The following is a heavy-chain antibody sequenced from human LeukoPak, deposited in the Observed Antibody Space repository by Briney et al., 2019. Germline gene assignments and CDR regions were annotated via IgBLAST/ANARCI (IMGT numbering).Heavy chain of an antibody. CDR1: GFTFSSYA. J-gene: IGHJ3*02. Sequence: GGSLRLSCAASGFTFSSYAMSWVRQAPGKGLEWVSAISGSGGSTYYADSVKGRFTISRDNSKNTLYLQMNSLRAEDTAVYYCAKDRGVGDIVVVPAEAFGIWGQGTMVTVSS. V-gene: IGHV3-23*01. D-gene: IGHD2-2*01. CDR2: ISGSGGST. CDR3: AKDRGVGDIVVVPAEAFGI.